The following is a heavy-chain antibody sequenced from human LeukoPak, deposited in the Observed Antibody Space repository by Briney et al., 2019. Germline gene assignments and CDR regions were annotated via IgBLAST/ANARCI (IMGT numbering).Heavy chain of an antibody. CDR1: GGSISSGGYY. Sequence: PSQTLSLTCTVSGGSISSGGYYWSWIRQHPGKGLEWIGYIYYSGSTYYNPSLKSRVTISVDTSKNQFSLKLSSVTAADTAVYYCARGGPYCSSTSCYPGGGDYWGQGTLVTVSS. CDR3: ARGGPYCSSTSCYPGGGDY. D-gene: IGHD2-2*01. J-gene: IGHJ4*02. CDR2: IYYSGST. V-gene: IGHV4-31*03.